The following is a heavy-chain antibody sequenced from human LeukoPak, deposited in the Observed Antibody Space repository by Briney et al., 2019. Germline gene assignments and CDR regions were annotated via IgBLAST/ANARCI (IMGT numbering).Heavy chain of an antibody. J-gene: IGHJ4*02. Sequence: GGSLRLSCAASGFTFSSYGMHWVRQAPGKGLEWVAVIWYDGSNKYYADSVKGRFTISRDNAKNSLYLQMNSLRAEDTAVYYCARGSTYYDSSGQVPFDYWGQGTLVTVSS. CDR1: GFTFSSYG. CDR2: IWYDGSNK. CDR3: ARGSTYYDSSGQVPFDY. V-gene: IGHV3-33*01. D-gene: IGHD3-22*01.